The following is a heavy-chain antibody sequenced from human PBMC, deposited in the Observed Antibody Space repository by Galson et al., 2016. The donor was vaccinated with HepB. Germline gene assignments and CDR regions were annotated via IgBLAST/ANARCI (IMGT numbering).Heavy chain of an antibody. CDR3: ARVDRRDATDKQLQNYYYYYGMDV. V-gene: IGHV3-74*01. Sequence: SLRLSCAASGFTFSIHWMHWVRQAPGKGLVWVSRINSDGSSVSYADSVKGRFTISRDNAKNTLYLQMTSLRAEDTGVYFCARVDRRDATDKQLQNYYYYYGMDVWGQGTTVTVSS. D-gene: IGHD4-11*01. J-gene: IGHJ6*02. CDR1: GFTFSIHW. CDR2: INSDGSSV.